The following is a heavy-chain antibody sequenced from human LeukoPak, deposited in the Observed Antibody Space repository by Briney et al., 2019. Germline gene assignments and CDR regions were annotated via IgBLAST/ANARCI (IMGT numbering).Heavy chain of an antibody. CDR1: GGSIRSYY. V-gene: IGHV4-59*08. CDR3: ARHDPRDYYYYYGMDV. Sequence: PSETLSLTCSVSGGSIRSYYWSWIRQPPGKGLEWIGYIYYSGSTNYNPSLKSRVTISVDTSKNQFSLKLSSVTAADTAVYYCARHDPRDYYYYYGMDVWGQGTTVTVSS. J-gene: IGHJ6*02. CDR2: IYYSGST.